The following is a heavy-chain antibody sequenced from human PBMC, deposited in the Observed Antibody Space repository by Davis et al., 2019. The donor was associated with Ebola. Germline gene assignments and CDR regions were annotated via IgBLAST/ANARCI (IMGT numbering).Heavy chain of an antibody. V-gene: IGHV3-23*01. CDR1: GFTFTTST. Sequence: GESLKISCVASGFTFTTSTMHWVRQAPGKGLECVSSISGSGRNTYYADSVKGRFTISRDNSRNTLSLQMNSLRAEDTAVYYCAKGGIVVVPAAMDYYYYGMDVWGQGTTVTVSS. J-gene: IGHJ6*02. D-gene: IGHD2-2*01. CDR3: AKGGIVVVPAAMDYYYYGMDV. CDR2: ISGSGRNT.